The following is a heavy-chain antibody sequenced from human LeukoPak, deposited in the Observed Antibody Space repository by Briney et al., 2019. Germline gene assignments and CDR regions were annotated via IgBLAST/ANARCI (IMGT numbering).Heavy chain of an antibody. Sequence: SETLSLTCTVSGGSISSGSYYWAWIRQPPEKGLEWIGGVYDIGNAYHNPALTSRVTISVAKSKSQFFLKLTSVTAADTAVYYCARDLVGAETGFDPWGQGTLVTVSS. D-gene: IGHD2-15*01. V-gene: IGHV4-39*07. CDR1: GGSISSGSYY. CDR3: ARDLVGAETGFDP. J-gene: IGHJ5*02. CDR2: VYDIGNA.